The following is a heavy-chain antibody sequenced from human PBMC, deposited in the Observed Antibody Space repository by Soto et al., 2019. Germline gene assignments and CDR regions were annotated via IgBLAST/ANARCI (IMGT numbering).Heavy chain of an antibody. V-gene: IGHV1-8*01. D-gene: IGHD2-2*01. Sequence: ASVKVSCKASGYTFTSYDINWVRQATGQGLEWMGWMNPNSGNTGYAQKFQGRVTMTRNTSISTAYMELSSLRSEDTAVYYCARTSPQIVVVPAAIYYYYYYMDVWGKGTTVTVSS. J-gene: IGHJ6*03. CDR1: GYTFTSYD. CDR2: MNPNSGNT. CDR3: ARTSPQIVVVPAAIYYYYYYMDV.